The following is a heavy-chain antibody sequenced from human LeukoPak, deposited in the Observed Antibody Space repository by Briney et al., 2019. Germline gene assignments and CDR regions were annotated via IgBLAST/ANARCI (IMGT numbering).Heavy chain of an antibody. D-gene: IGHD3-22*01. CDR2: IRYDGSNK. CDR3: AKGADYDSSGYSFDY. V-gene: IGHV3-30*02. J-gene: IGHJ4*02. Sequence: GGSLRLSCAASGFTFSSYGMHWVRQAPGKGLEWVAFIRYDGSNKYYADSVKGRFTISRDNSKNTLYLQMNSLRAEDTAVYYCAKGADYDSSGYSFDYWGQGTLVTVSS. CDR1: GFTFSSYG.